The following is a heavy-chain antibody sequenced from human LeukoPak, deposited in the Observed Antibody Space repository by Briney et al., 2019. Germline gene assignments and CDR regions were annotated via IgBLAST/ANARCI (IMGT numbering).Heavy chain of an antibody. V-gene: IGHV3-33*08. D-gene: IGHD2-8*02. CDR2: IWYDGSNK. CDR3: ARALRSGPPPADY. J-gene: IGHJ4*02. Sequence: GSLRLSCAASGFTFTSYSMNWVRQAPGKGLEWVAVIWYDGSNKYYADSVKGRFTISRDNSKNTLYLQMNSLRAEDTAVYYCARALRSGPPPADYWGQGTLVTVSS. CDR1: GFTFTSYS.